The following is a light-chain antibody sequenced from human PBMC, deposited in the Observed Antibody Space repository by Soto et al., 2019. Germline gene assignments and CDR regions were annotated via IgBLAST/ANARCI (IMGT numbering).Light chain of an antibody. CDR1: SSDIGAYDH. V-gene: IGLV2-8*01. CDR2: EVN. J-gene: IGLJ1*01. CDR3: SSYASSSNV. Sequence: QSALTQPASVSGSPGQSITISCSGTSSDIGAYDHVAWFQQFPGKTPKLVIYEVNKRPSGVPDRFSGSKSGNTASLTVSGLQAEDEADYYCSSYASSSNVFGTGTKVTVL.